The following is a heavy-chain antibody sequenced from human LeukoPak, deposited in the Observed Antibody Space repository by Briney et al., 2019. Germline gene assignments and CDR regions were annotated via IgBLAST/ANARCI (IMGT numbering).Heavy chain of an antibody. CDR1: GFTFSSYG. V-gene: IGHV3-30*18. J-gene: IGHJ6*04. D-gene: IGHD3-9*01. CDR2: ISYDGSNK. CDR3: AKSPSGYDILTGYLAAGGMDV. Sequence: GGSLRLSCAASGFTFSSYGMHWGRQAPGKGLEWVAGISYDGSNKYNADSLKVRFTISRDSSKNTLYLQMNSLRAEDTAVYYCAKSPSGYDILTGYLAAGGMDVWGKGTTVTVSS.